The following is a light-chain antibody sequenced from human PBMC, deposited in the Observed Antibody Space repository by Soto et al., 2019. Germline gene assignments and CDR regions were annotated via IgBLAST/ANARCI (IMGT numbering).Light chain of an antibody. CDR3: QSYDSSLSGWV. CDR1: SSNIGAIYD. CDR2: GNS. Sequence: QSVLTQPTSVSGAPGQRVTISCTGSSSNIGAIYDVHWYQQLPGTAPKLLIYGNSNRPSGVPDRFSGSKSGTSASLAITGLQAEDEADYYCQSYDSSLSGWVFGGGTKLTVL. V-gene: IGLV1-40*01. J-gene: IGLJ3*02.